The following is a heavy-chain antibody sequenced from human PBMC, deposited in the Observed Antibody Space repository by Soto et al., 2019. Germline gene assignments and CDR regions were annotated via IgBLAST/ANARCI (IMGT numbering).Heavy chain of an antibody. J-gene: IGHJ2*01. Sequence: QVQLVESGGGLVKPGGSLRLSCAASGFSFSDYYMSWIRQAPGKGLEWVSYISSSGSTIYYADSVKGRFTISRDNAKNSLYLQMNSLRAEDTAVYYCARALPGYCISTSCYGYWYFDLWGRGTLVTVSS. CDR2: ISSSGSTI. V-gene: IGHV3-11*01. CDR1: GFSFSDYY. CDR3: ARALPGYCISTSCYGYWYFDL. D-gene: IGHD2-2*01.